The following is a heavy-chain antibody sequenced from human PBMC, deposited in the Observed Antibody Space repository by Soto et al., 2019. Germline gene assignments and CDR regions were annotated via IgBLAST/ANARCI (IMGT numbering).Heavy chain of an antibody. J-gene: IGHJ4*02. CDR1: GGTFSSYA. D-gene: IGHD5-12*01. Sequence: GASVKVSCKASGGTFSSYAISWVRQAPGQGLEWMGGIIPIFGTANYAQKFQGRVTITADESTSTAYMELSSLRSEDTAVYYCATDLVATRSFDYWGQGTLVTVSS. V-gene: IGHV1-69*13. CDR3: ATDLVATRSFDY. CDR2: IIPIFGTA.